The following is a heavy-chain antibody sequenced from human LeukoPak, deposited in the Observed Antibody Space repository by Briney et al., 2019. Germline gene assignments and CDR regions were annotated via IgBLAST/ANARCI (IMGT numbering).Heavy chain of an antibody. CDR1: GFTFSSYA. CDR2: VSGSAGTT. V-gene: IGHV3-23*01. J-gene: IGHJ4*02. CDR3: ARTPLVRYFDS. Sequence: PGGSLRLSCAASGFTFSSYAMSWVRQARGKGLEWVSAVSGSAGTTYYADSVKGRFTISRDNYKNTLYLQMNSLRAEDTALYYCARTPLVRYFDSWGQGTLVTVSS. D-gene: IGHD2-2*01.